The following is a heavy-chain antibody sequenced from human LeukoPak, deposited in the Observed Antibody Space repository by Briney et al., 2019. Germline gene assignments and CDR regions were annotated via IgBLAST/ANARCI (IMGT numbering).Heavy chain of an antibody. D-gene: IGHD6-6*01. J-gene: IGHJ4*02. CDR1: GFTFSSYA. Sequence: PGGSLRLSCAASGFTFSSYAMHWVRQAPGKGLEYVSAISSNGGSTYYANSVKGRFTISRDNSKNTLYLQMGSLRAEDMAVYYCARDLAVRPIGHIDYWGQGTLVTVSS. CDR2: ISSNGGST. CDR3: ARDLAVRPIGHIDY. V-gene: IGHV3-64*01.